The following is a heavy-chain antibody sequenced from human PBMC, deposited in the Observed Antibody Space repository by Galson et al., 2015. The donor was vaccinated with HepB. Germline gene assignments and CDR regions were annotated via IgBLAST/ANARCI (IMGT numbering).Heavy chain of an antibody. CDR1: GFTFDDYA. J-gene: IGHJ4*02. D-gene: IGHD6-13*01. CDR2: ISWNSGSI. V-gene: IGHV3-9*01. CDR3: AKDMYSSSWPAFDY. Sequence: SLRLSCAASGFTFDDYAMHWVRQAPGKGLEWVSGISWNSGSIGYADSVKGRFTISRDNAKNSLYLQMNSLRAEDTALYYCAKDMYSSSWPAFDYWGQGTLVTVSS.